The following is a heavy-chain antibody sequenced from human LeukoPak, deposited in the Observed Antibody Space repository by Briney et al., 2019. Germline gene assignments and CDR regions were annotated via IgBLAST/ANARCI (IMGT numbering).Heavy chain of an antibody. CDR1: GYTFTGYY. Sequence: ASVKVSCKASGYTFTGYYMHWVRQAPGQGLEWMGWINPNSGGTNYAQKFQGRVTMTRDTSISTAYMELSRLRSDDTAVYCCARVTDYGNDAFDIWGQGTMVTVSS. CDR3: ARVTDYGNDAFDI. D-gene: IGHD4-17*01. J-gene: IGHJ3*02. CDR2: INPNSGGT. V-gene: IGHV1-2*02.